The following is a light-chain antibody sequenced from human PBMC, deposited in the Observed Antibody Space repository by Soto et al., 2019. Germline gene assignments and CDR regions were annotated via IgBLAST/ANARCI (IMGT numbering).Light chain of an antibody. Sequence: EIVLTQSPGTLSLSPGERATLSCRASQSVSSSYLAWYQQKPGQAPRLLIYGASSRATGIPDRFSGSGSGTDFTLTISILEPEDFAVYYCQQYGSSPPKYTFGQGTKLEIK. CDR1: QSVSSSY. CDR2: GAS. J-gene: IGKJ2*01. CDR3: QQYGSSPPKYT. V-gene: IGKV3-20*01.